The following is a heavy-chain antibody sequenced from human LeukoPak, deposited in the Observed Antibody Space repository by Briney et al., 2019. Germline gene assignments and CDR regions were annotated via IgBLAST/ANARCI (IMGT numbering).Heavy chain of an antibody. CDR1: GFTFSSYG. Sequence: PGGSLRLSCAASGFTFSSYGMHWVRQAPGKGLEWVAFIRYDGSNKYYADSVKGRFTISRDNSKNTLYLQMNSLRAEDTAVYYCAKDHRGSSTSCPSVFDPWGQGTLVTVSS. V-gene: IGHV3-30*02. D-gene: IGHD2-2*01. CDR3: AKDHRGSSTSCPSVFDP. J-gene: IGHJ5*02. CDR2: IRYDGSNK.